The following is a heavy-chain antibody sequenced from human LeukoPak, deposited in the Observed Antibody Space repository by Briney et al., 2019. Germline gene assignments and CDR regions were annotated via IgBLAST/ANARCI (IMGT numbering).Heavy chain of an antibody. CDR3: ARYDFVWGNLGY. V-gene: IGHV4-39*01. J-gene: IGHJ4*02. Sequence: MSSETLSLTCTVSGGSISSGTYYWGWVRQPPGKGLEWIGTIYYSGTTYYNPSLKSRVTISVDTSKNQFSLRLSSVTAADTAVYYCARYDFVWGNLGYWGQGTLVTVSS. D-gene: IGHD3-16*01. CDR1: GGSISSGTYY. CDR2: IYYSGTT.